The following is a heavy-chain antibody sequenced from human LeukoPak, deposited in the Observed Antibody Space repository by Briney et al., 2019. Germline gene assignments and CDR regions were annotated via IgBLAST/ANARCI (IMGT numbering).Heavy chain of an antibody. Sequence: GESLMISCKGSGYSFTNYWIGWVRQMPGKGLEWMGIIYPGDSDTRYSPSFQGQVTISADKSISTAYLQWSSLKASDTAMYYCARHPPYMGAPAPPFDYWGQETLVTVSS. J-gene: IGHJ4*02. CDR3: ARHPPYMGAPAPPFDY. CDR2: IYPGDSDT. CDR1: GYSFTNYW. V-gene: IGHV5-51*01. D-gene: IGHD3-16*01.